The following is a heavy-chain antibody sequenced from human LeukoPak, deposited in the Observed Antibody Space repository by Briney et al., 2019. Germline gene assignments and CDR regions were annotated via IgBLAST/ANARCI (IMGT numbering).Heavy chain of an antibody. V-gene: IGHV4-59*08. CDR2: VHDTERT. CDR1: GGPISGYY. J-gene: IGHJ4*02. CDR3: ARHIGGTCFLVSFDY. D-gene: IGHD2-15*01. Sequence: PSETLSLTCIVSGGPISGYYWSWIRQPPGQGLEWIANVHDTERTHYNPALKSRVTTSVDTSKSQFSLNLTSVTAADTAVYYCARHIGGTCFLVSFDYWGQGARVTVSS.